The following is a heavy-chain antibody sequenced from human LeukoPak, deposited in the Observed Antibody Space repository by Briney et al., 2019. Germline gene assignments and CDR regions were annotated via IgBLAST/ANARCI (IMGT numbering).Heavy chain of an antibody. Sequence: GASVKVSCKASGYTFTSYDINWARQATGQGLEWMGWMNPNSGNTGYAQKFQGRVTMTRNTSISTAYMELSSLRSEDTAVYYCARDGGTVTKTSVDSWGQGTLVTVPS. CDR3: ARDGGTVTKTSVDS. J-gene: IGHJ4*02. D-gene: IGHD4-17*01. CDR2: MNPNSGNT. CDR1: GYTFTSYD. V-gene: IGHV1-8*01.